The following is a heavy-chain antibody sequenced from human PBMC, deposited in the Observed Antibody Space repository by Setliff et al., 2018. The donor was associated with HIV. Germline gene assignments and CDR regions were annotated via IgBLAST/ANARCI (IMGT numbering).Heavy chain of an antibody. CDR1: GFTFSSYW. D-gene: IGHD3-10*01. J-gene: IGHJ4*02. CDR3: VRDPPYYFGSGTFMYDY. V-gene: IGHV3-74*01. Sequence: GGSLRLSCAASGFTFSSYWMHWVRQAPGKGLVWVSRINSDGSSTNYADSVKGRFTISRDNAKNTLSLQMNSLRAEDTAVYYCVRDPPYYFGSGTFMYDYWGQGTLVTVSS. CDR2: INSDGSST.